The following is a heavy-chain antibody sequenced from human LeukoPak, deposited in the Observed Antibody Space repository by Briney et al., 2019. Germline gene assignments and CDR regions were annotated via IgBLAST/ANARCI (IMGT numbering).Heavy chain of an antibody. D-gene: IGHD2-2*02. J-gene: IGHJ4*02. CDR2: INPNTGGT. Sequence: ASVKVSCKASGYTFTRYYMHWVRQAPGQGLEWMGWINPNTGGTKCAEKFQGRVTMTRDTSISTAYMELSRLRSDDTAVYYCARPAAIREFDFWGQGTLVTVSS. V-gene: IGHV1-2*02. CDR3: ARPAAIREFDF. CDR1: GYTFTRYY.